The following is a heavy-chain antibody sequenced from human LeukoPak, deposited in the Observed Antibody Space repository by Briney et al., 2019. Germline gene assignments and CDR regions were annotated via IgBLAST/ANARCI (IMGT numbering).Heavy chain of an antibody. CDR1: GGSFSGYY. D-gene: IGHD3-10*01. CDR2: INHSGST. Sequence: SETLSLTCAVYGGSFSGYYWRWIRQPRGKGLEWIGEINHSGSTNYNPSLKSRVTISVDTSKNQFSLKLSSVTAADTAVYYCARGYYYGSGSYYKLYYFDCWGQGTLVTVSS. CDR3: ARGYYYGSGSYYKLYYFDC. V-gene: IGHV4-34*01. J-gene: IGHJ4*02.